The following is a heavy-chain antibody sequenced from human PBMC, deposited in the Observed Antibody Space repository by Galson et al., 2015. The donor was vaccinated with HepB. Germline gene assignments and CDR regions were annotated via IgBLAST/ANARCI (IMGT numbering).Heavy chain of an antibody. J-gene: IGHJ6*02. D-gene: IGHD5-24*01. CDR2: TSSDGSKK. CDR3: AKAGSPYNYSYGMDV. CDR1: GFIFGDYD. V-gene: IGHV3-30*18. Sequence: SLRLSCAASGFIFGDYDIHWVRQAPGKGLEWVAVTSSDGSKKFYADSVKGRFTMSRDSPRNTLFLQMNSLRAEDAAVYYCAKAGSPYNYSYGMDVWGQGTTVTVSS.